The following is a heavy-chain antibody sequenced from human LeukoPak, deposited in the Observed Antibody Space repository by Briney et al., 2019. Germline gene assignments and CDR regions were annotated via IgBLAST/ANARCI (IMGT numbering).Heavy chain of an antibody. CDR2: ISSSGSTI. CDR3: AKVLDPRVPAILAYFDY. CDR1: GFTFSSYK. Sequence: GGSLRLSCAASGFTFSSYKMNWVRRDPGKGLEWVSYISSSGSTIYYADSVKGRFTISRDNAKNSLYLQMNSLRAEDTAVYYCAKVLDPRVPAILAYFDYWGQGPLVTVSS. J-gene: IGHJ4*02. V-gene: IGHV3-48*03. D-gene: IGHD2-21*02.